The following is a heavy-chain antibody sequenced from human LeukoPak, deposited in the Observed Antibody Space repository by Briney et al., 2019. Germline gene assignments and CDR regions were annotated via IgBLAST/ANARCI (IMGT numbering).Heavy chain of an antibody. D-gene: IGHD6-19*01. V-gene: IGHV1-46*01. CDR2: VNPTGGST. CDR1: GYTFIAYY. Sequence: ASVKVSCKASGYTFIAYYMHWVRQAPGQGLEWMGIVNPTGGSTTYAQKFQGRVTMTRDTSTSTVHMELSSLRSEDTAVYYCAKGSQWLAYYFDYWGQGTLVTVSS. J-gene: IGHJ4*02. CDR3: AKGSQWLAYYFDY.